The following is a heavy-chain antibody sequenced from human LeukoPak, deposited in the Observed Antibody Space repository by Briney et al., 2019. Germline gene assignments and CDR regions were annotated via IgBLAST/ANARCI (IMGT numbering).Heavy chain of an antibody. CDR3: ARAAHITMVRGVNHLDY. CDR1: GFTFSSYW. Sequence: PGGSLRLSCAASGFTFSSYWMHWARQAPGKGLVWVSRINSDGSSTSYADSVKGRFTISRDNAKNTLYLQMNSLRAEDTAVYYCARAAHITMVRGVNHLDYWGQGTLVTVSS. J-gene: IGHJ4*02. CDR2: INSDGSST. D-gene: IGHD3-10*01. V-gene: IGHV3-74*01.